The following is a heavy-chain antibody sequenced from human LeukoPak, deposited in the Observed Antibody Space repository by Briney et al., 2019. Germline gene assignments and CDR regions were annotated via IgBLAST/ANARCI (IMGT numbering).Heavy chain of an antibody. CDR2: MNPTIGGT. D-gene: IGHD2-8*01. Sequence: ASVEVSCKASGYTFTGYYIHWVRQAPGQGPEWMGLMNPTIGGTEYTQKCQVKVRMPRDTSTSTAYMELSSLRSDDTAIYYCARDVGVPGRGNALYYWGQGPLDTVSS. J-gene: IGHJ4*02. CDR3: ARDVGVPGRGNALYY. CDR1: GYTFTGYY. V-gene: IGHV1-2*02.